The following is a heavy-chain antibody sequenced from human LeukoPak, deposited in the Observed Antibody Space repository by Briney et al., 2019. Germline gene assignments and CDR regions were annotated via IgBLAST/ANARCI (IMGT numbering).Heavy chain of an antibody. D-gene: IGHD3-3*01. CDR2: INRSGST. Sequence: SETLSLTCAVYGGSFSGYYWSWIRQPPGKGLEWIGEINRSGSTNYNPSLKSRVTISVDTSKNQFSLKLSSVTAADTAVYYCAARYYDFWSGYYTGDYWGQGTLVTVSS. CDR3: AARYYDFWSGYYTGDY. V-gene: IGHV4-34*01. CDR1: GGSFSGYY. J-gene: IGHJ4*02.